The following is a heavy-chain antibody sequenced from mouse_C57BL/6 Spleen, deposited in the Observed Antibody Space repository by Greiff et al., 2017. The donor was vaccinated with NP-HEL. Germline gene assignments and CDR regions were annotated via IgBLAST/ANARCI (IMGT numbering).Heavy chain of an antibody. CDR1: GYTFTDYY. Sequence: EVQLQQSGPELVKPGASVKISCKASGYTFTDYYMNWVKQSPGKSLEWIGDINPNNGGTSYNQKFKGKATLTVDKSSSTAYMELRSLTSEDSAVYYCARCPLLGFDYWGQGTTLTVSS. D-gene: IGHD2-1*01. V-gene: IGHV1-26*01. CDR3: ARCPLLGFDY. J-gene: IGHJ2*01. CDR2: INPNNGGT.